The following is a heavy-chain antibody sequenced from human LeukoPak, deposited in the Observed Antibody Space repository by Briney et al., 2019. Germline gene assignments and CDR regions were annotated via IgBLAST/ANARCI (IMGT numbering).Heavy chain of an antibody. V-gene: IGHV3-21*01. J-gene: IGHJ4*02. D-gene: IGHD3-9*01. CDR2: ISSSSSYI. CDR3: ARDRPYDILTGYWKDGDKGPFDY. Sequence: PGGSLRLSCAASGFTFSSYSMNWVRQAPGKGLEWVSSISSSSSYIYYADSVKGRFTISRDNAKNSLYLQMNSLRAEDTAVYYCARDRPYDILTGYWKDGDKGPFDYWGQGTLVTVSS. CDR1: GFTFSSYS.